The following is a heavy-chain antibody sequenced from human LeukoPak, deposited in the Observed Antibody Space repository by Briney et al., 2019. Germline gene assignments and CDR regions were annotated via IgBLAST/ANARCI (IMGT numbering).Heavy chain of an antibody. CDR3: ARYCSSDEFDP. V-gene: IGHV3-7*01. Sequence: PGGSLRLSCAASGFTFSSYWMSWVRQAPGKELEWVANIKQDGSEKYYVDSVKGRFTISRDNAKNSLYLQMNSLRAEDTAVYYCARYCSSDEFDPWGQGTLVTVSS. D-gene: IGHD2-2*01. CDR1: GFTFSSYW. J-gene: IGHJ5*02. CDR2: IKQDGSEK.